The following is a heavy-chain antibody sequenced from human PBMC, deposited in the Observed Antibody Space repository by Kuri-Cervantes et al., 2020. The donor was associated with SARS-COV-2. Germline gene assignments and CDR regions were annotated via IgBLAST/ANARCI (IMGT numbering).Heavy chain of an antibody. CDR1: GGTFSSYA. CDR2: IIPIFGTA. D-gene: IGHD3-3*01. CDR3: ASRSTPPPYCDFWYGMDV. J-gene: IGHJ6*02. Sequence: SVKVSCKASGGTFSSYAISWVRQAPGQGLEWMGGIIPIFGTANYAQKFQGRATITADESTSTAYMELSSLRSEDTAVYYCASRSTPPPYCDFWYGMDVWGQGTTVTVSS. V-gene: IGHV1-69*13.